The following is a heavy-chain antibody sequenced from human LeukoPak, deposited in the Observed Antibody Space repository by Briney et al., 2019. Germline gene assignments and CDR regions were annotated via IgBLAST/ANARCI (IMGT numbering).Heavy chain of an antibody. D-gene: IGHD6-6*01. V-gene: IGHV3-23*01. J-gene: IGHJ3*02. CDR1: GFTFSSYG. CDR2: ISGSGGST. CDR3: ARSSDPARDAFDI. Sequence: GGSLRLSCAASGFTFSSYGMSWVRQAPGKGLEWVSAISGSGGSTYYADSVKGRFTISRDNSKNTLYLQMNSLRAEDTAVYYCARSSDPARDAFDIWGQGTMVTVSS.